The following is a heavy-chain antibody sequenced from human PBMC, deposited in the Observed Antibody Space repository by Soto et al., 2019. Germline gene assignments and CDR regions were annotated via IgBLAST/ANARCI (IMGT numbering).Heavy chain of an antibody. V-gene: IGHV1-18*04. D-gene: IGHD4-17*01. J-gene: IGHJ6*02. Sequence: QVQLVQSEAEVRKPGASVKVSCKAPGYSFTTHGISWVRRAPGHGLEWMGWISAYNGDTHYVQRFQGRLTMTTDTSTSTAYMELRSLTSDDTAVYYCARDPPFSGILRGTPLMDVWGQGTTVTVSS. CDR2: ISAYNGDT. CDR1: GYSFTTHG. CDR3: ARDPPFSGILRGTPLMDV.